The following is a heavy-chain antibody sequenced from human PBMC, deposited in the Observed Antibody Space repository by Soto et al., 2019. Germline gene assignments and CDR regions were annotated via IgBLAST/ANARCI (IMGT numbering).Heavy chain of an antibody. D-gene: IGHD6-13*01. CDR3: ASHTETYRSSWNAGDYYYYGMDV. V-gene: IGHV6-1*01. J-gene: IGHJ6*02. CDR2: TYYKSKWNN. CDR1: GDSVSSNSAA. Sequence: PSQTLSLTCAISGDSVSSNSAAWIWIRQSPSSGLEWLGRTYYKSKWNNDYALSVKSRITINPDTSKNQFSLHLYSVTPEDTAMYYCASHTETYRSSWNAGDYYYYGMDVWGQGTTVTVSS.